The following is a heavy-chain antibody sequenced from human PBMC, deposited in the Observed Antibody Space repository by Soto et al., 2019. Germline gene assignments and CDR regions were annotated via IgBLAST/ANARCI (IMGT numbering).Heavy chain of an antibody. CDR3: ARTHPPYYDFWSGPYYMDV. CDR2: IYYSGST. V-gene: IGHV4-59*08. CDR1: GGSISSYC. D-gene: IGHD3-3*01. Sequence: SETLSLTCTVPGGSISSYCWSWIRQPPGKGLEWSGYIYYSGSTNYNPSLKSRVTISVDTSKTQFSLKLSSVTAADTAVYYCARTHPPYYDFWSGPYYMDVWGKGTTVTVSS. J-gene: IGHJ6*03.